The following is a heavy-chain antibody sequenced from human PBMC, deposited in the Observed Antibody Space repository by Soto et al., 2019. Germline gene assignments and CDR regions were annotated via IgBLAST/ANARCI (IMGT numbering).Heavy chain of an antibody. CDR1: GFTFNTYA. CDR2: ISGSGATT. V-gene: IGHV3-23*01. D-gene: IGHD3-16*01. CDR3: AKGRGGAYYYYGLDV. J-gene: IGHJ6*01. Sequence: EVQLLESGGGLVQPGESLTLSCAASGFTFNTYAMTWARRAPGKGLEWVSAISGSGATTYVADSVKGRFTISRDNSKDTLYLQMNRLRAEDTAIYYCAKGRGGAYYYYGLDVWGQGNRVTVSS.